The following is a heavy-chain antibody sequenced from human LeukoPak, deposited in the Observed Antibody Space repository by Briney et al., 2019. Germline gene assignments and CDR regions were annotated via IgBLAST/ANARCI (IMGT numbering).Heavy chain of an antibody. CDR2: ISGNSRSK. CDR1: GFTFSTYS. Sequence: PGGSLRLSCAASGFTFSTYSMNWVRQAPGKGLEWVSSISGNSRSKDYADSVKGRFTISRDNAGNSLYLQMNSLRAEDTAVYYCAEDGLVWFGELNWGQGTLVTVSS. D-gene: IGHD3-10*01. J-gene: IGHJ4*02. V-gene: IGHV3-21*04. CDR3: AEDGLVWFGELN.